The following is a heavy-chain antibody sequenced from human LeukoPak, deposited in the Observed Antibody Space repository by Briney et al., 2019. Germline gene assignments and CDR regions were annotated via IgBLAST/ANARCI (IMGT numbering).Heavy chain of an antibody. V-gene: IGHV1-2*06. J-gene: IGHJ4*02. D-gene: IGHD2-15*01. CDR2: IHPNSGGT. CDR3: ARVNDVYCSGGSCYDY. CDR1: GYTFSGYY. Sequence: GASVKVSCKASGYTFSGYYLHWVRQAPGQGLEWMGRIHPNSGGTNFAQKFRGRVTMTRDTSISTAYMELSSLRSDDTAVYYCARVNDVYCSGGSCYDYWGQGTLVTVSS.